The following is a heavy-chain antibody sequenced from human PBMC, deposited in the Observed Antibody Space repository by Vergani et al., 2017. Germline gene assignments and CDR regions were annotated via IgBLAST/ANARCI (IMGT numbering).Heavy chain of an antibody. D-gene: IGHD2-2*01. J-gene: IGHJ4*02. CDR1: GGSISSYY. CDR3: AGSSCSSTSCHREPFDY. V-gene: IGHV4-59*01. Sequence: QVQLQESGPGLVKPSQTLSLTCTVTGGSISSYYWSWIRQPPGEGLEGIGYIHYSGSTNYNPSLKSRVTISVDTSKNQFSLKLSSVTAADTAVYYCAGSSCSSTSCHREPFDYWGQGTLVTVSS. CDR2: IHYSGST.